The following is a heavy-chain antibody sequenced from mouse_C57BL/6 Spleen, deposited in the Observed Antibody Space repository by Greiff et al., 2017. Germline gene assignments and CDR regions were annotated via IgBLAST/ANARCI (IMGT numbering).Heavy chain of an antibody. D-gene: IGHD1-1*01. V-gene: IGHV1-53*01. Sequence: VQLQQPGTELVKPGASVKLSCKASGYTFTSYWMHWVKQRPGQGLEWIGNINPSNGGTNYNEKFKSKATLTVDKSSSTAYMQLISLTSEDYAVYYCARYGSSYGYFDVWGTGTTVTVSS. CDR1: GYTFTSYW. CDR2: INPSNGGT. CDR3: ARYGSSYGYFDV. J-gene: IGHJ1*03.